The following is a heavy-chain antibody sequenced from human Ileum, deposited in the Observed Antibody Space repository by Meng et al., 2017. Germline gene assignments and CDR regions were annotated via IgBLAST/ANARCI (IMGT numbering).Heavy chain of an antibody. CDR2: ITDTGNS. J-gene: IGHJ5*02. Sequence: QLQLQESGPGLVKPTEPPSLPCSVSAGSVTSSSYDWGCIRQPPGKGLEWIGGITDTGNSYTTPSLKTRLTTSLDTSKNQFSLRLNSLTAADTAVYYCAGQPTSSGAGYSWFDPWGQGILVTVSS. CDR1: AGSVTSSSYD. CDR3: AGQPTSSGAGYSWFDP. V-gene: IGHV4-39*01. D-gene: IGHD2-2*01.